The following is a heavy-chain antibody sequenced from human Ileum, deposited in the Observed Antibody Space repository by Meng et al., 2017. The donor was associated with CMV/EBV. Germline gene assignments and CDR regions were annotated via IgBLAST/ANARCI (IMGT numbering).Heavy chain of an antibody. D-gene: IGHD2-2*01. J-gene: IGHJ6*02. CDR3: AREVVPPRRMDV. V-gene: IGHV3-21*01. CDR1: GFTFSSYT. Sequence: GESLKISCAASGFTFSSYTMNWVRQAPGKGLEWVASISTSGTYIYYAESLKGRFTISRDNAKNSLDLHMNSLSAEDTAVYYCAREVVPPRRMDVWGQGTTVTGAS. CDR2: ISTSGTYI.